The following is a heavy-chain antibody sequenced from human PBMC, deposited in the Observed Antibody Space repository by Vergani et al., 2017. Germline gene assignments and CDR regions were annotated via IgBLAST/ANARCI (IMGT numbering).Heavy chain of an antibody. D-gene: IGHD4-11*01. Sequence: QMQLQESGPGLVQPSQTLSLTCTVSGGSISSGSYYWSWIRQPAGKGLEWIGRIYTSGSTNYNPSLKSRVTISVDTSKNQFSLKLSSVTAADTAVYYCARDKARGAVTKYYYYYGMDVWGQGTTVTVSS. CDR3: ARDKARGAVTKYYYYYGMDV. V-gene: IGHV4-61*02. CDR2: IYTSGST. CDR1: GGSISSGSYY. J-gene: IGHJ6*02.